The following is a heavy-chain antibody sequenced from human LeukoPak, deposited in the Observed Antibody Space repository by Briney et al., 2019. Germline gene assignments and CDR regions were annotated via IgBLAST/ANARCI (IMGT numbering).Heavy chain of an antibody. D-gene: IGHD1-26*01. CDR3: ARDGYSGSSLFDS. V-gene: IGHV4-59*11. CDR2: ICHSGIT. J-gene: IGHJ4*02. CDR1: GGSITSHF. Sequence: SETLSLTCTVSGGSITSHFWSWIRQPPGKGLEWIGYICHSGITNYNPSLKSRVTISEDTSKNQFSLELSSVTAADTAVYYCARDGYSGSSLFDSWGQGTLVTVSS.